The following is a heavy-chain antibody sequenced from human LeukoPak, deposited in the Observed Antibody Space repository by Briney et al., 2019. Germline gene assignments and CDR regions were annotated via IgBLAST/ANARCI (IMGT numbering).Heavy chain of an antibody. D-gene: IGHD2-2*01. CDR1: GFTFSSYV. J-gene: IGHJ5*02. V-gene: IGHV3-23*01. Sequence: PGGSLRLSCAASGFTFSSYVMNWVRQAPGKGLEWFSVISGGGGSTYYADSVKGRFTISRDNSKNTLFLQMNSLRAEDTAVYYCAKGGYCSSTSCYVGWFDPWGQGTLVTVSS. CDR3: AKGGYCSSTSCYVGWFDP. CDR2: ISGGGGST.